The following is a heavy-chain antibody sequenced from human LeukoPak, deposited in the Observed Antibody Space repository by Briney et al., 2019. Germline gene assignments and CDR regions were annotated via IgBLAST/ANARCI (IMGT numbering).Heavy chain of an antibody. J-gene: IGHJ3*02. V-gene: IGHV1-2*02. D-gene: IGHD6-13*01. CDR3: AKDLLYSGSWYGGLAYAFDI. CDR1: GYTFTGYY. Sequence: ASVKVSCKASGYTFTGYYMHWVRQAPGQGLEWMGWINPNSGGTNYAQKFQGRVTKTRDTSISTAYMELSRLRSDDTAVYYCAKDLLYSGSWYGGLAYAFDIWGKGTMVTV. CDR2: INPNSGGT.